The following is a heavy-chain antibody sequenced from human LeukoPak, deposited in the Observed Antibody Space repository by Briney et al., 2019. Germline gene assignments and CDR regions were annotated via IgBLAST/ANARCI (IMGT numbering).Heavy chain of an antibody. CDR2: ISWNSGSI. D-gene: IGHD3-22*01. Sequence: GGSLRLSCAASGFTFDDYAMHWVRQAPGKGLEWVSGISWNSGSIGYADSVKGRFTISRDNAKNSLYLQMNSLRAEDTALYYCAKDMGVYYDSSGYLDYWGQGTLVTVSS. CDR1: GFTFDDYA. CDR3: AKDMGVYYDSSGYLDY. V-gene: IGHV3-9*01. J-gene: IGHJ4*02.